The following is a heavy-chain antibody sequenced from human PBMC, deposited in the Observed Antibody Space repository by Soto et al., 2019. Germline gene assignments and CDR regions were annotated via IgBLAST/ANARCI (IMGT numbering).Heavy chain of an antibody. CDR1: GASISSGGYY. CDR3: ARSGGNSYYYGMDV. V-gene: IGHV4-31*02. J-gene: IGHJ6*02. CDR2: IYYSANT. Sequence: QVQLQESGPGLVKPSQTLSLTCSVSGASISSGGYYWSWIRQPPGQGLEWIGYIYYSANTHYNPSLKGRVSISADTSKNQFSLNLSSVTAADTVVYYCARSGGNSYYYGMDVWGQGTTVTVS. D-gene: IGHD3-10*01.